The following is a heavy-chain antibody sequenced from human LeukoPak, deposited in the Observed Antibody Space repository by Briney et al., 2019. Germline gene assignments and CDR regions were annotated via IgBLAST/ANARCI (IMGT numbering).Heavy chain of an antibody. CDR1: GFTFSSYI. D-gene: IGHD1-1*01. V-gene: IGHV3-21*01. Sequence: PGGSLRLSCAASGFTFSSYIMNCVRQAPGKGLEWVSSISSSSTYIYYADSVKGRFTISRDNAKNSLYLQMNSLRAEDTAVYYCARGDDHNYWGQGTLVIVSS. CDR3: ARGDDHNY. CDR2: ISSSSTYI. J-gene: IGHJ4*02.